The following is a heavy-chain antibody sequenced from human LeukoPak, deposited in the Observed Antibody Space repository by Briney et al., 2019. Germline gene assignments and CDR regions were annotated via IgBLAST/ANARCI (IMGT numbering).Heavy chain of an antibody. CDR2: IIPILGIA. V-gene: IGHV1-69*02. CDR1: GGTFSSYT. J-gene: IGHJ4*02. CDR3: ARAPTGDPLLDY. Sequence: SVKVSCKASGGTFSSYTISWVRQAPGQGLEWMGRIIPILGIANYAQEFQGRVTITADKSTSTAYMELSSLRSEDTAVYYCARAPTGDPLLDYWGQGTLVTVSS.